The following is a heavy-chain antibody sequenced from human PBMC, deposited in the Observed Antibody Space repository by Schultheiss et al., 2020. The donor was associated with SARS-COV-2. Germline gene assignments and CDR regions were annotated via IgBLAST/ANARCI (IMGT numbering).Heavy chain of an antibody. D-gene: IGHD2-15*01. Sequence: LRLSCTVSGGSISSGGYYWSWIRQHPGKGLEWIGYIYYSGSTYYNPSLKSRVTISVDTSKNQFSLKLSSVTAADTAVYYCARVRRYCSGGSCYWDGYYYFMDVWGKGTTVTVSS. J-gene: IGHJ6*03. CDR1: GGSISSGGYY. CDR2: IYYSGST. V-gene: IGHV4-31*03. CDR3: ARVRRYCSGGSCYWDGYYYFMDV.